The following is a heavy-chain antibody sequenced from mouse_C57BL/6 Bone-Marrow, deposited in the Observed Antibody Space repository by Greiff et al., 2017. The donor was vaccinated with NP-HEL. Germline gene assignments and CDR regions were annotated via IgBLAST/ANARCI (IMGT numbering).Heavy chain of an antibody. CDR1: GYTFTSYG. CDR3: ARYGNRTWFAY. D-gene: IGHD2-1*01. Sequence: VQLQESGAELARPGASVKLSCKASGYTFTSYGISWVKQRTGQGLEWIGEIYPRSGNTYYNEKFKGKATLTADKSSSTAYMELRSLTSEDSAVYFCARYGNRTWFAYWGQGTLVTVSA. V-gene: IGHV1-81*01. CDR2: IYPRSGNT. J-gene: IGHJ3*01.